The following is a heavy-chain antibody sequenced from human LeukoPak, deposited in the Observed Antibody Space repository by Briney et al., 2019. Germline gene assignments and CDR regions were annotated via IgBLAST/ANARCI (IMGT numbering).Heavy chain of an antibody. Sequence: GGSLRLSCAASGFTFSTYAMSWVSQAPGKGLEWVSGVNGNGGSTSYADSVKGRFTISRDNSKNTVYLQMNSLRVEDTAVYYCAKSLYGGCDYWGQGTVVTVSS. CDR3: AKSLYGGCDY. V-gene: IGHV3-23*01. CDR1: GFTFSTYA. CDR2: VNGNGGST. D-gene: IGHD3-16*02. J-gene: IGHJ4*02.